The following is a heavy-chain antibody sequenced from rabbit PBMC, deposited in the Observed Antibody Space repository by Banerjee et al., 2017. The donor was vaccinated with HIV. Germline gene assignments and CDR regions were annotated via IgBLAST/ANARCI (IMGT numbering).Heavy chain of an antibody. V-gene: IGHV1S45*01. J-gene: IGHJ4*01. CDR1: GFDLSSYYV. D-gene: IGHD8-1*01. Sequence: QEQLEESGGGLVKPEGSLKLSCTASGFDLSSYYVMCWVRQAPGKGLEWIGCINTSSGNTVYANWAKGRFTISKTSSTTVTLQMTSLTAADTATYFCARDVAGSSYGFNLWGPGTLVTVS. CDR3: ARDVAGSSYGFNL. CDR2: INTSSGNT.